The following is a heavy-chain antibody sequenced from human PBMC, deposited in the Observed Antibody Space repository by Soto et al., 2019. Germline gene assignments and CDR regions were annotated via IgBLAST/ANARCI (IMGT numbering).Heavy chain of an antibody. CDR3: AKGEYFDWLYNFDY. CDR1: GFTFSSYA. D-gene: IGHD3-9*01. CDR2: ISGSGGST. Sequence: EVQLLESGGGLVQPGGSLRLSCAASGFTFSSYAMSWVRQAPGKGLEWVSAISGSGGSTYYADSVKGRFTISRDNSKNTLYLQMNSLRAEDTVAYYCAKGEYFDWLYNFDYWGQGTLVTVSS. V-gene: IGHV3-23*01. J-gene: IGHJ4*02.